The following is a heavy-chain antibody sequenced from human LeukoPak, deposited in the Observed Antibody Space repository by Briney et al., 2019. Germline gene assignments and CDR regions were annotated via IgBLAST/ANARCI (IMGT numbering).Heavy chain of an antibody. D-gene: IGHD4-11*01. V-gene: IGHV1-8*01. J-gene: IGHJ4*02. Sequence: GASVKVSCKASGYTFTSYGISWVRQATGQGLEWMGWMNPNTGNAGYAQKFQDRVTITWDASISTAYMDLSSLRSEDTAVYYCARVGYSNSYDYWGQGTLVTVSP. CDR1: GYTFTSYG. CDR3: ARVGYSNSYDY. CDR2: MNPNTGNA.